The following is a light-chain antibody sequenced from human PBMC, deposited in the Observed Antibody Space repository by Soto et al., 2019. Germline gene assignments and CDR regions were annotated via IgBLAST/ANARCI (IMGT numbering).Light chain of an antibody. V-gene: IGKV3-20*01. CDR3: QQYGNSPVT. J-gene: IGKJ3*01. CDR1: QSVSSSY. Sequence: EIVLTQSPGTLSLSPGEGATLSCRASQSVSSSYLAWYQQKPGQAPRLLIYGASNRATGIPDRFSGSGSGTDFTLTISRLEPEDFAMYYCQQYGNSPVTFGPGTKLDIK. CDR2: GAS.